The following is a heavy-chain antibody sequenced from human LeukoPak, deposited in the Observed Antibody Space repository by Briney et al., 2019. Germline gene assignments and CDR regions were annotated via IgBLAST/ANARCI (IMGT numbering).Heavy chain of an antibody. D-gene: IGHD3-9*01. J-gene: IGHJ6*02. CDR3: ARGYTLTGYYANHYYYYGMDV. CDR2: MNPNSGNT. V-gene: IGHV1-8*01. Sequence: EASVKVSCKASGYTFTSYDINWVRQATGQGLEWMGWMNPNSGNTGYAQKFQGRVTMTRNTSISTAYMELSSLRSEDTAVYYCARGYTLTGYYANHYYYYGMDVWGQGTTATVSS. CDR1: GYTFTSYD.